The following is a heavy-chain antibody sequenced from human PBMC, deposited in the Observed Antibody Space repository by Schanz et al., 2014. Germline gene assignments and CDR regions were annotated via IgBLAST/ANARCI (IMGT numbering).Heavy chain of an antibody. Sequence: EVQLLESGGGLVQPGGSLRLSCAASGFTFSSYAMSWVRQAPGKGLEWVSAISGSGGSTYYADSVKGRFAISRDNSKNTLYLQMNSLRAEDTAVYYCAKGRFGELSAFDIWGQGTMXTVSS. V-gene: IGHV3-23*01. J-gene: IGHJ3*02. D-gene: IGHD3-10*01. CDR3: AKGRFGELSAFDI. CDR1: GFTFSSYA. CDR2: ISGSGGST.